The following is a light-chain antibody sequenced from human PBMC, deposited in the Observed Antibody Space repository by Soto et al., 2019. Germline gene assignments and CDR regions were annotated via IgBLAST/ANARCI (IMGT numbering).Light chain of an antibody. CDR3: QHRSSWPRS. CDR2: DAA. J-gene: IGKJ1*01. V-gene: IGKV3-11*01. Sequence: DIMLTQSPATLSLSPGDRATLSCRASQSVGTSLAWYKQQPGQAPRLLIHDAAYRASGIPERFSGSGSGTAFSLSISSLEPDDFAVYYCQHRSSWPRSFGRGTKVDI. CDR1: QSVGTS.